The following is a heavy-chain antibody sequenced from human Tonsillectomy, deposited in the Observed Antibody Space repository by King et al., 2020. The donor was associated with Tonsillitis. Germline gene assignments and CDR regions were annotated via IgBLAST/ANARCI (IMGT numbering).Heavy chain of an antibody. J-gene: IGHJ5*02. V-gene: IGHV3-48*04. CDR1: GFDFSFHS. CDR3: ARVPHCVSGTCHPSYNWLDA. CDR2: ISSHSGDI. D-gene: IGHD5-12*01. Sequence: VQLVQSGGGLVQPGGSLRLSCAASGFDFSFHSMNWVRQAPGKGLEWVSYISSHSGDIYYADSLRGRFTVSRDNAKRSLYLQMNSLRADDTAVYYCARVPHCVSGTCHPSYNWLDAWGQGTQVTVSS.